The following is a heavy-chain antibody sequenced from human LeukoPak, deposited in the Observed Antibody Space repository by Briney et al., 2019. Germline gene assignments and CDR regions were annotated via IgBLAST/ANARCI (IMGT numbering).Heavy chain of an antibody. CDR2: IIPTFGTE. CDR1: GGTFSSYA. V-gene: IGHV1-69*05. D-gene: IGHD2-15*01. J-gene: IGHJ4*02. Sequence: ASVKVSCKASGGTFSSYAISWVRQAPGQGLEWMGGIIPTFGTENYAQKFQGRVTITTDESTSTAYMELSSLRSEDTAVYYCARSLSYCCGGSCPGVDYYFDYWGQGTLVTVSS. CDR3: ARSLSYCCGGSCPGVDYYFDY.